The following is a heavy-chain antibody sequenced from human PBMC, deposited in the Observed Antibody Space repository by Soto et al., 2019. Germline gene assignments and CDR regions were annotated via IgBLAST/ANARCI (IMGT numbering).Heavy chain of an antibody. CDR2: MNPNSGNT. J-gene: IGHJ4*01. D-gene: IGHD2-15*01. CDR3: ARMRNCSGGSLYLPGY. Sequence: RGLEWMGWMNPNSGNTDYAQKLQGRVTMTTDTSTSTAYMELRSLRSDDTAVYYCARMRNCSGGSLYLPGYWAQATLVTGSS. V-gene: IGHV1-18*01.